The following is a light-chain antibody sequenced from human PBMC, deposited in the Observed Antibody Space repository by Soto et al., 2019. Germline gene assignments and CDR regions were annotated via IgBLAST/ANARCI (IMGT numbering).Light chain of an antibody. CDR3: QQYYSTPF. V-gene: IGKV4-1*01. J-gene: IGKJ3*01. CDR1: QSVLYSSNNKNY. Sequence: DIVMTQSPDSLAVSLGERATINCKSSQSVLYSSNNKNYLAWYQQKPGQPPKLLIYWASTRESGVPDRLSGSGSGTDFTLTISSLQAEDVAVYYCQQYYSTPFFGPGTKVDIK. CDR2: WAS.